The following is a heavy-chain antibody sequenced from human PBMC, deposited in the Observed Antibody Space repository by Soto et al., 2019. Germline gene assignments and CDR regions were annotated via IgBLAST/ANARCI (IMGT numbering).Heavy chain of an antibody. V-gene: IGHV3-30-3*01. J-gene: IGHJ4*02. CDR3: ARENLDGYNQSPTFDY. D-gene: IGHD5-12*01. Sequence: QVQLVESGGGVVQPGRSLRLSCAASGFTFSSYAMHWVHQAPGKGLEWVAVISYDGSNKYYADSVKGRFTISRDNSKNTLYLQMNSLRAEDTAVYYCARENLDGYNQSPTFDYWGQGTLVTVSS. CDR2: ISYDGSNK. CDR1: GFTFSSYA.